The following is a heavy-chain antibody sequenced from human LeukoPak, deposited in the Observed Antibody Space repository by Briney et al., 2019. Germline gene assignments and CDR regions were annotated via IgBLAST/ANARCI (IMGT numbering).Heavy chain of an antibody. CDR1: VGTFSSYA. J-gene: IGHJ3*02. CDR3: ASEYCSSTSCYTHDAFDI. CDR2: IIPIFGTA. V-gene: IGHV1-69*05. D-gene: IGHD2-2*02. Sequence: ASVKVSCKASVGTFSSYAISWVRQAPGQGLEWMGGIIPIFGTANYAQKFQGRVTITTDESTSTAYMELSSLRSEDTAVYYCASEYCSSTSCYTHDAFDIWGQGTMVTVSS.